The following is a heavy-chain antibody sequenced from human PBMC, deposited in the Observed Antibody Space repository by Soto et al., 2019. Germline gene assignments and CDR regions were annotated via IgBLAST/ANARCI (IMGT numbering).Heavy chain of an antibody. CDR1: GFTFSSYS. V-gene: IGHV3-21*01. CDR3: ARDRITFGGVIVIPDY. D-gene: IGHD3-16*02. Sequence: GGSLRLSCAASGFTFSSYSMNWVRQAPGKGLEWVSSISSSSSYIYYADSVKGRFTISRDNAKNSLYLQMNSLRAEDTAVYYCARDRITFGGVIVIPDYWGQGTLVTVSS. J-gene: IGHJ4*02. CDR2: ISSSSSYI.